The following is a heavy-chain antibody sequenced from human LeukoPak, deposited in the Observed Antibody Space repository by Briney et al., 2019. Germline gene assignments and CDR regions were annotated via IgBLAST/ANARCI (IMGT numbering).Heavy chain of an antibody. J-gene: IGHJ4*02. CDR3: AKDLQTDGYSYGNDDY. CDR1: GFTFSSYA. D-gene: IGHD5-18*01. V-gene: IGHV3-23*01. Sequence: GGSLRLSCAASGFTFSSYAMSWVRQAPGKGLEWVSAISGSGGSTYYADSVKGRFTISRDNSKNTLYLQNNLRAEDTAVYYCAKDLQTDGYSYGNDDYWGQGTLVTVSS. CDR2: ISGSGGST.